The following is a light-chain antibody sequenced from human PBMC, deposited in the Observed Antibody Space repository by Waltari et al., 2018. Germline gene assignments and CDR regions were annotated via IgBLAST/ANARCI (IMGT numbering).Light chain of an antibody. CDR2: GAS. J-gene: IGKJ1*01. V-gene: IGKV3-20*01. Sequence: EVVLTQSPGTLSLSPGETATLSCRASQSIGRYLVWYQQKSGQAPRLLIYGASTRATGIPDRFSGSGSGTDFGLTISRLEAEDFAVYYCQNHERLPATFGQGTKVEMK. CDR3: QNHERLPAT. CDR1: QSIGRY.